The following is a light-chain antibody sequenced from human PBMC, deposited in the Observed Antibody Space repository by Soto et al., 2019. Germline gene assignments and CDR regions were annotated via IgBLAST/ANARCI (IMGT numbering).Light chain of an antibody. CDR2: GAS. Sequence: EIVLTQSPGTLSLSPGERAALSCRASQSVGSSYLAWYQQKPGQAPRLLIYGASIRATDIPDRFSGSGSGTDFTLTISSLESEDFAVYYCQQYGTSPPLTFGQGTRLEIK. J-gene: IGKJ5*01. V-gene: IGKV3-20*01. CDR3: QQYGTSPPLT. CDR1: QSVGSSY.